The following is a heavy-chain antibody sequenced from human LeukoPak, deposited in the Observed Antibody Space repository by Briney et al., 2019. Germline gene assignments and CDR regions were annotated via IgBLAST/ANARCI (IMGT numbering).Heavy chain of an antibody. CDR2: MNPNSGNT. D-gene: IGHD6-6*01. V-gene: IGHV1-8*01. J-gene: IGHJ6*03. Sequence: GASVKVSCKASGYTFTSYDINWVRQATGQGLEWMGWMNPNSGNTGYAQKFQGRVTMTRNTSISTAYMELSSLRSEDTAVYYCAREGASRIAARPYYYYMDVWSKGTTVTVSS. CDR1: GYTFTSYD. CDR3: AREGASRIAARPYYYYMDV.